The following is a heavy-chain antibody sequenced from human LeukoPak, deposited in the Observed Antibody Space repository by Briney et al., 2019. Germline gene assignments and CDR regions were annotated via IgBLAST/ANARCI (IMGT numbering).Heavy chain of an antibody. CDR3: ARGYGDYYFDY. V-gene: IGHV4-61*03. Sequence: SETLSLTCTVSGGSFSSGSYYWSWIRQPPGKGLEWIGYIYYSGSTNYNPSLKSRVTISVDSSRTHFSLKLSSVTAADTAVYYCARGYGDYYFDYWGQGTLVTVSS. CDR2: IYYSGST. D-gene: IGHD4-17*01. J-gene: IGHJ4*02. CDR1: GGSFSSGSYY.